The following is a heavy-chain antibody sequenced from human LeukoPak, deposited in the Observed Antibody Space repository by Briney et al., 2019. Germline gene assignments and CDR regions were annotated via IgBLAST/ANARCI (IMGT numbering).Heavy chain of an antibody. J-gene: IGHJ3*02. D-gene: IGHD3-22*01. CDR1: VYTFTGYY. CDR2: INPNSGGT. CDR3: ARYFYDSSGSSSDAYDI. V-gene: IGHV1-2*02. Sequence: GASVKVSCKTSVYTFTGYYMHWVRQAPGQGLEWMGWINPNSGGTNYAQRFQGRVTMTRDTSISTAYMELSRLRSDDSAVYYCARYFYDSSGSSSDAYDIWGQGTMVTVSS.